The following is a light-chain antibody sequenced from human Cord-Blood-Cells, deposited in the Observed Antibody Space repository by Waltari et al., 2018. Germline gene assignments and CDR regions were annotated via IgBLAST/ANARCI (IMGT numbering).Light chain of an antibody. Sequence: QSALTQPASVSGSPGQSITISRTGTSSAVGGYNYVSWYQQHPGKAPKLMIYDVSNRPSGVSNRFSGSKSGNTASLTISGLQAEDEADYYCSSYTSSSTWVFGGGTKLTVL. CDR2: DVS. J-gene: IGLJ3*02. CDR3: SSYTSSSTWV. V-gene: IGLV2-14*01. CDR1: SSAVGGYNY.